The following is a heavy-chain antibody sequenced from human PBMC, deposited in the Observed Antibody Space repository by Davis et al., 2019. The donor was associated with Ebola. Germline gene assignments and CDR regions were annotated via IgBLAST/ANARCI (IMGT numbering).Heavy chain of an antibody. D-gene: IGHD3-3*01. CDR2: VSHSEREK. CDR3: ARAVFHEVLDY. CDR1: GFTFSNYA. V-gene: IGHV3-30*04. J-gene: IGHJ4*02. Sequence: GESLKISCAASGFTFSNYAMHWVRQAPGKGLEWVAVVSHSEREKFYADSVKGRFTISRDNSEHTLYLQMHSLTADDTAVYYCARAVFHEVLDYWGQGTPVTVSS.